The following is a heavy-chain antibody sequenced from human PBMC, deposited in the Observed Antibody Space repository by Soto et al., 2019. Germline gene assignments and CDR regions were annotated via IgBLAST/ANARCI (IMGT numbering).Heavy chain of an antibody. CDR2: IYYSGST. J-gene: IGHJ6*02. CDR1: GGSISSSSYY. Sequence: SDTLSLTCIVCGGSISSSSYYWGWIRQPPWKWLEWIGSIYYSGSTYYNPSLKSRVTISVDTSKNQFSLKLSSVTAADTAVYYWSRQAAGSIYYYDYYGMDVWGQRTTVTVSS. CDR3: SRQAAGSIYYYDYYGMDV. V-gene: IGHV4-39*01. D-gene: IGHD6-13*01.